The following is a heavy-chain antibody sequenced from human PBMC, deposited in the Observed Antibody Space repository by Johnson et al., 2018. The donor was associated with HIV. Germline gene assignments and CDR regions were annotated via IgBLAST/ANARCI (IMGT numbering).Heavy chain of an antibody. Sequence: VQVVESGGGLVQPGGSLRLSCAASGFSFSSYWMSWVRQAPGKGLAWVANTKQDGSQKYYVDSVKGRFTIHSDKAKNSLYRKMNSWRVEDTAVYYCARDSYAGGGSYSWGQGTMVTVSS. V-gene: IGHV3-7*03. D-gene: IGHD1-26*01. CDR2: TKQDGSQK. CDR3: ARDSYAGGGSYS. CDR1: GFSFSSYW. J-gene: IGHJ3*01.